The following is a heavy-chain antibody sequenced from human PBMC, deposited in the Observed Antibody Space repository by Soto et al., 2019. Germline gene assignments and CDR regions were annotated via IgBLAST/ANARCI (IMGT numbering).Heavy chain of an antibody. V-gene: IGHV3-33*01. CDR1: GFTFSSYG. CDR3: ARGSRRKSSGWYLQLTPFDY. J-gene: IGHJ4*02. D-gene: IGHD6-19*01. CDR2: IWYDGSNK. Sequence: AGGSLRLSCAASGFTFSSYGMHWVRQAPGKGLEWVAVIWYDGSNKYYADSVKGRFTISRDNSKNTLYLQMNSLRAEDTAVYYCARGSRRKSSGWYLQLTPFDYWGQGTLVTVSS.